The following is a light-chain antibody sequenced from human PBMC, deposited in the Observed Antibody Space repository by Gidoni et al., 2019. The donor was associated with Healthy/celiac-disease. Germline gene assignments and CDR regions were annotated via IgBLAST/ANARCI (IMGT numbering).Light chain of an antibody. CDR1: QSFLYSSNNKNY. CDR3: QQYYSTPCT. Sequence: DIVMTQSPDSLAVSLGERATINCKSSQSFLYSSNNKNYLAWYQQKPGQPPKLLIYWASTRESGVPDRFSGSGSGTDFTLTISSLQAEDVAVYYCQQYYSTPCTFGQGTKVEIK. CDR2: WAS. V-gene: IGKV4-1*01. J-gene: IGKJ1*01.